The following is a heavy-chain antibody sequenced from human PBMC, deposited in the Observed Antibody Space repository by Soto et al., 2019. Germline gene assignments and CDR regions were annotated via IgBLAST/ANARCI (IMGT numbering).Heavy chain of an antibody. CDR2: ISGSGGST. Sequence: EVQLLESGGGLVQPGGSLRLSCAASGFTFSSYAMSWVRQAPGKGLEWVSAISGSGGSTYYADSVKGRFTISRDNSKNTLYLQMNSLRAEDTAVYYCAKDESATGYYGSGSRVNAFDIWGQGTMVTVSS. V-gene: IGHV3-23*01. J-gene: IGHJ3*02. CDR3: AKDESATGYYGSGSRVNAFDI. D-gene: IGHD3-10*01. CDR1: GFTFSSYA.